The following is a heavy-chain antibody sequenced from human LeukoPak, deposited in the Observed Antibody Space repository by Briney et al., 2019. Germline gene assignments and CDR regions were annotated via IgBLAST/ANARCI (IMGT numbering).Heavy chain of an antibody. CDR2: ISGSGGST. J-gene: IGHJ4*02. CDR3: ARALLGGVIAAFDY. D-gene: IGHD3-16*02. CDR1: GFTFSSYA. V-gene: IGHV3-23*01. Sequence: PGGSLRLSCAASGFTFSSYAMSWVRQAPGKGLEWVSAISGSGGSTYYADSVKGRLTISRDNSKNTLYLQMNSLRAEDTAVYYCARALLGGVIAAFDYWGQGTLVTVSS.